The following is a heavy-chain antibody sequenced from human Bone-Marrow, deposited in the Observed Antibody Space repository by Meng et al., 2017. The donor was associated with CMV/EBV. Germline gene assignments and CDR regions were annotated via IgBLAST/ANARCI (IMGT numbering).Heavy chain of an antibody. CDR3: ARVQSLIVPAARY. CDR1: GGTFSSYA. D-gene: IGHD2-2*01. V-gene: IGHV1-69*05. Sequence: SVKVSCKASGGTFSSYAISWVRQAPGQGLEWMGGIIPIFGTANYAQKFQGRVTITTDESTSTAYMELSSLRSDDTAVYYCARVQSLIVPAARYWGQGTLVTVSS. J-gene: IGHJ4*02. CDR2: IIPIFGTA.